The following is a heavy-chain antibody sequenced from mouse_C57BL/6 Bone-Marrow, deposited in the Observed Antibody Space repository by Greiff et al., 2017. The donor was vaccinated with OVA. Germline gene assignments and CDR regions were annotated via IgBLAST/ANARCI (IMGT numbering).Heavy chain of an antibody. CDR3: TPTGTHFDV. D-gene: IGHD4-1*02. J-gene: IGHJ1*03. Sequence: VQLQESGAELVRPGASVKLSCTASGFNIKDDYMPWVKQRPEQGLEWIGWIDPENGDTAYASKFQGTATITADTSSNTAYLQLSSLTSEDTAVYYCTPTGTHFDVWGTGTTVTVSS. CDR2: IDPENGDT. CDR1: GFNIKDDY. V-gene: IGHV14-4*01.